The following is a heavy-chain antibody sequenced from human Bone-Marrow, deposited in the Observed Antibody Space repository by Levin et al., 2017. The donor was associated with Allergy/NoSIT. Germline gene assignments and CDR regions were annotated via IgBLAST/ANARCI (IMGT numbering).Heavy chain of an antibody. CDR1: GYTFTSYD. J-gene: IGHJ4*01. D-gene: IGHD1-1*01. CDR2: ISTFTGQT. CDR3: ARTQSTETFGFPGNFDY. V-gene: IGHV1-18*01. Sequence: VASVKVSCKTSGYTFTSYDMSWVRQAPGQGLEWLGWISTFTGQTRYAQNVQGRVSMTRDTSTNTFYVELTSLTSADTAVYFCARTQSTETFGFPGNFDYWGHGTLVTVSS.